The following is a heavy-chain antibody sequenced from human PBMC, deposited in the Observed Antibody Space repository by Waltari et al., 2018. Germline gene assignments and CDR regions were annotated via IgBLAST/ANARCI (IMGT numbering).Heavy chain of an antibody. V-gene: IGHV3-53*01. J-gene: IGHJ4*02. CDR3: ARYCTSTSCYAAGGAFEAGGAVDY. CDR2: VYTGGNT. D-gene: IGHD2-2*01. Sequence: EVQLVESGGGLIQPGGSLRLSCAASGFTVSSNYMTWVRQAPGKGLECVPVVYTGGNTFYSDYVKGRFTISRDNSKNTLYLQMNSLRAEYTALYYCARYCTSTSCYAAGGAFEAGGAVDYWGQGTLVTVSS. CDR1: GFTVSSNY.